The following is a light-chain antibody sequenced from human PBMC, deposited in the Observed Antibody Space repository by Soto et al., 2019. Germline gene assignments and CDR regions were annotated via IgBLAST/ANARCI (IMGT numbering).Light chain of an antibody. J-gene: IGKJ3*01. CDR3: QQLNSYPHIT. CDR2: AAS. CDR1: QGISSY. V-gene: IGKV1-9*01. Sequence: IQLTQSPSSLSASVGDRVTITCRASQGISSYLAWYQQKPGKAPKLLIYAASTLQSGVPSRFSVSGSGTDFPLPISILQPEDFATYYCQQLNSYPHITFGPGTKVDI.